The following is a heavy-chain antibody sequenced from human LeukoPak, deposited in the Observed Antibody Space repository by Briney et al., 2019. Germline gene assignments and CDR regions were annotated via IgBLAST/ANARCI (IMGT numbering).Heavy chain of an antibody. V-gene: IGHV3-21*01. Sequence: PGGSLRLSCAPSGFTFSGYSMNWVRPAPGKGVGWVSSISSSSSYIYYADSVKGRFTIYRDNAKNSLYLQMNSLRAEDTAVYYCAPGETWSSSWPGYWGQGTLVTVSS. CDR2: ISSSSSYI. D-gene: IGHD6-13*01. J-gene: IGHJ4*02. CDR1: GFTFSGYS. CDR3: APGETWSSSWPGY.